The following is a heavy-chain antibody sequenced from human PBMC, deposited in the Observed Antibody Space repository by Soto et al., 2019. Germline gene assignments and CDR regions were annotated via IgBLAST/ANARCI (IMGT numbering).Heavy chain of an antibody. V-gene: IGHV1-18*01. CDR1: GYTFTNYG. Sequence: QVQLVQSGAELKKPGASLKVSCKASGYTFTNYGISWVRQAPGQGLEWMGWINTYHGNTKYAQKPQGRVTMTKDTSTSTAYMELTSLRSDDTAVYYCARSPGYSASWGYFYYGMKIWGQGTTVIVSS. CDR3: ARSPGYSASWGYFYYGMKI. CDR2: INTYHGNT. J-gene: IGHJ6*02. D-gene: IGHD6-13*01.